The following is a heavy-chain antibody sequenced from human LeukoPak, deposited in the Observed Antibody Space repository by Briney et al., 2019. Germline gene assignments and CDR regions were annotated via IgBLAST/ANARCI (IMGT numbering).Heavy chain of an antibody. CDR2: IYYSGST. CDR3: ARGGNCSGGTCYSDRGWFDP. D-gene: IGHD2-15*01. J-gene: IGHJ5*02. CDR1: GGSISTYY. Sequence: SETLSLTCTVSGGSISTYYWSWIRQPPGKGLEWIGYIYYSGSTNYNPSLKSRVTISVDASKNQFSLKLSSVTAADTAVYYCARGGNCSGGTCYSDRGWFDPWGQGTLVTVSS. V-gene: IGHV4-59*01.